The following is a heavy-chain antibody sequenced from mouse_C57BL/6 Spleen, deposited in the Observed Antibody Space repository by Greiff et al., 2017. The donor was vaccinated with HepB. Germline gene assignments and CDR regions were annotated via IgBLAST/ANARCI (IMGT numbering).Heavy chain of an antibody. V-gene: IGHV1-50*01. Sequence: VQLQQSGAELVKPGASVKLSCKASGYTFTSYWMQWVKQRPGQGLEWIGEIDPSDSYTNYNQKFKGKATLTVDTSSSTAYMQLSSLTSEDSAVYYCAAGVTTVVANAMDYWGQGTSVTVSS. D-gene: IGHD1-1*01. CDR1: GYTFTSYW. CDR2: IDPSDSYT. J-gene: IGHJ4*01. CDR3: AAGVTTVVANAMDY.